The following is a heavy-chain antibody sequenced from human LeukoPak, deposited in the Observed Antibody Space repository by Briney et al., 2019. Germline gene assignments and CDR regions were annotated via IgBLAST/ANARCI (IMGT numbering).Heavy chain of an antibody. CDR2: IYYSGST. V-gene: IGHV4-30-4*01. CDR1: GGSISSGDYY. Sequence: SQTLSLTCTVSGGSISSGDYYWSWIRQPPGKGLEWIGYIYYSGSTYYNPSLKSRVTISVDTSKNQFSLKLSSVTAADTAVYYCARGAGRVVVSHFDYWGQGTLVTVSS. CDR3: ARGAGRVVVSHFDY. J-gene: IGHJ4*02. D-gene: IGHD3-22*01.